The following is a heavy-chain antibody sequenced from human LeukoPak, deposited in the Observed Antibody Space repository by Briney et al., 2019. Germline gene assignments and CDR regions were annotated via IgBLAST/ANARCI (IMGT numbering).Heavy chain of an antibody. CDR2: ISGIGAGT. D-gene: IGHD3-10*01. V-gene: IGHV3-23*01. J-gene: IGHJ4*02. Sequence: PGGSLRLSCVASGFXFSSYAMSWVRQAPGKGLEWVSAISGIGAGTDYADSVKGRFTISRDNSKNTLYLQMNSLRGEDTALYYCAKRGSGRSGFDYWGQGTLVTVSS. CDR3: AKRGSGRSGFDY. CDR1: GFXFSSYA.